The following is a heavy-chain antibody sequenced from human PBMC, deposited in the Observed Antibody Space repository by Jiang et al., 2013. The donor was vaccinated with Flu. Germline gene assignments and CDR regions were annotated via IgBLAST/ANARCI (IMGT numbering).Heavy chain of an antibody. V-gene: IGHV1-69*01. J-gene: IGHJ6*02. D-gene: IGHD5-24*01. Sequence: GQGLEWMEGSIPIFGTANYAQKFQGRVTITADESTSTAYMELSSLRSEDTAVYYCARGGMATIRRERGYYYYGMDVWGQGTTVTVSS. CDR3: ARGGMATIRRERGYYYYGMDV. CDR2: SIPIFGTA.